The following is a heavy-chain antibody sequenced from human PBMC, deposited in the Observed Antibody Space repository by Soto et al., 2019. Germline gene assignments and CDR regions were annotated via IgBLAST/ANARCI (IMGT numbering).Heavy chain of an antibody. Sequence: GGSLRLSCAASGFTFSSYAMSWVRQAPGKGLEWVSVISDSGGSTYYADSVKGRFSISRDNSKNTVYLQMNSLRAEDTAVYYCAKDLIARRFFDYWGRGTLVTVSS. CDR1: GFTFSSYA. D-gene: IGHD2-8*01. CDR2: ISDSGGST. CDR3: AKDLIARRFFDY. J-gene: IGHJ4*02. V-gene: IGHV3-23*01.